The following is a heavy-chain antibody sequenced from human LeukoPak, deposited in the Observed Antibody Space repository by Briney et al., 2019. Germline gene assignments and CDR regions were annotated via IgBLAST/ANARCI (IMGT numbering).Heavy chain of an antibody. V-gene: IGHV3-30*18. CDR1: GFTFSSYG. J-gene: IGHJ4*02. Sequence: GGSLRLSCAASGFTFSSYGMHWVRQAPGKGLEWVAVISYDGSNKYYADSVKGRFTISRDNSKNTLYLQMNSLRAEDTAVYYCAKGDYDRSGYADYWGQGTLVTVSS. CDR2: ISYDGSNK. CDR3: AKGDYDRSGYADY. D-gene: IGHD3-22*01.